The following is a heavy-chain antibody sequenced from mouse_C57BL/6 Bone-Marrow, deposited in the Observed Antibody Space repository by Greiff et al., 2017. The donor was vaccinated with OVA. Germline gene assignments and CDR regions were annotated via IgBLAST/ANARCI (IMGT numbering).Heavy chain of an antibody. CDR3: ARMAYYSNSNYFDN. CDR1: GFSFTNYG. Sequence: VQLQQSGPGLVQPSQSLSITCTVSGFSFTNYGVHWVRQSPGKGLEWLGAIWSGGSPDYNAAFISSLSISKDNSESQVFFKMNSLQADDTAIYYCARMAYYSNSNYFDNWGQGTTLTVSS. D-gene: IGHD2-5*01. J-gene: IGHJ2*01. CDR2: IWSGGSP. V-gene: IGHV2-2*01.